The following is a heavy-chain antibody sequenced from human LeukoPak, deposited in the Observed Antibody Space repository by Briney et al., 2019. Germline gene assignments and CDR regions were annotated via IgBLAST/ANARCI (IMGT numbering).Heavy chain of an antibody. CDR1: GYSISSGYY. Sequence: SETLSLTCTVSGYSISSGYYWGWIRQPPGQGLEWIGEINHSGSTNYNPSLKSRVTISVDTSKNQFSLKLSSVTAADTAVYYCARVWMTHDYWGQGTLVTVSS. CDR3: ARVWMTHDY. D-gene: IGHD3-3*01. CDR2: INHSGST. J-gene: IGHJ4*02. V-gene: IGHV4-38-2*02.